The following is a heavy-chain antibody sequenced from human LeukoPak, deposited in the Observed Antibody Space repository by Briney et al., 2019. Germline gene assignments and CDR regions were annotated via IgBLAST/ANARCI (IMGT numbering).Heavy chain of an antibody. V-gene: IGHV1-69*05. D-gene: IGHD6-19*01. CDR1: GGTLNTYA. Sequence: SVKVSCKASGGTLNTYAISWVRQAPGQGLEWMGGIIPIFGTANYAQKFQGRVTITTDKSTSTAYMELSSLRSEDTAVYYCARSPVAGCNWFDPWGQGTLVTVSS. CDR2: IIPIFGTA. CDR3: ARSPVAGCNWFDP. J-gene: IGHJ5*02.